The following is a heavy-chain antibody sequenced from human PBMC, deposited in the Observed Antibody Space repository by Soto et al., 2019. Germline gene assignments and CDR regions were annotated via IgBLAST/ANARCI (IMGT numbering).Heavy chain of an antibody. CDR1: GGTFSSYA. V-gene: IGHV1-69*13. Sequence: GASVKVSCKASGGTFSSYAISWVRQAPGQGLEWMGGIIPIFGTANYAQKFQGRVTITADESTSTAYMELSSLRSEDTAVYYCAGVEPSGYFDYWGQGTLVTVSS. CDR3: AGVEPSGYFDY. J-gene: IGHJ4*02. CDR2: IIPIFGTA. D-gene: IGHD3-10*01.